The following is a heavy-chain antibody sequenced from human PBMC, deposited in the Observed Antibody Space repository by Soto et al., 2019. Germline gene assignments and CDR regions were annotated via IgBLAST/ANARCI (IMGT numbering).Heavy chain of an antibody. CDR2: ISYDGSER. CDR1: GFTFTTYA. CDR3: TRSGGTSAPASRYFEY. V-gene: IGHV3-30-3*01. Sequence: QVQLVESGGGVVQPGVSLRLSCAASGFTFTTYAMHCVRQAPGEGLEWVAIISYDGSERYYADSVRGRFTISRDNSKNTLYLQMNSLRAEDTAVFYCTRSGGTSAPASRYFEYWGQGTLVTVSS. D-gene: IGHD2-2*01. J-gene: IGHJ4*02.